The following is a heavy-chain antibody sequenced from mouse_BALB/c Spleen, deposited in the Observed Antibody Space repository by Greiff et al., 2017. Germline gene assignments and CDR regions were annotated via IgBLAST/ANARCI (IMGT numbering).Heavy chain of an antibody. CDR2: ISSGGSYT. CDR1: GFTFSSYA. V-gene: IGHV5-9-4*01. Sequence: EVMLVESGGGLVKPGGSLKLSCAASGFTFSSYAMSWVRQSPEKRLEWVAEISSGGSYTYYPDTVTGRFTISRDNAKNTLYLEMSSLRSEDTAMYYCARLLVSYAMDYWGQGTSVTVSS. J-gene: IGHJ4*01. D-gene: IGHD2-10*02. CDR3: ARLLVSYAMDY.